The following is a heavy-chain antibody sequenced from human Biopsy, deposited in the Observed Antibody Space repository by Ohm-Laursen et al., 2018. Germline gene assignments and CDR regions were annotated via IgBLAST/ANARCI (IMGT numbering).Heavy chain of an antibody. D-gene: IGHD1-26*01. V-gene: IGHV1-24*01. CDR3: ARDALGGGSYRFFY. CDR1: GYTLTELS. CDR2: FDREEGKT. J-gene: IGHJ4*02. Sequence: SVKVSCKVSGYTLTELSIHWVRQTGGKGLEWMGGFDREEGKTVYAEKFQGRVTMTEDTSTDTVYMEVTSLRSDDTAVYYCARDALGGGSYRFFYWGQGSLVTVSS.